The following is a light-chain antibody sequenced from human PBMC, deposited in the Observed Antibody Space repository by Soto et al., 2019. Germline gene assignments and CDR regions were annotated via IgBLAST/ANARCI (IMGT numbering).Light chain of an antibody. CDR1: QSVSSS. Sequence: EIVMSQSPATLSVCPGERATLSCRASQSVSSSLAWYQQRPGQAPRLLIYGASTRATGIPARFSGSGSGTEFTLTISSLQSEDFAVYYCQQYNNWPPITFGQGTLLEI. V-gene: IGKV3-15*01. CDR3: QQYNNWPPIT. J-gene: IGKJ5*01. CDR2: GAS.